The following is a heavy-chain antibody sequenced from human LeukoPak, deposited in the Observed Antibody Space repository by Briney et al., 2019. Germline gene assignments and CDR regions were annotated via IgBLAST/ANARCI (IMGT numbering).Heavy chain of an antibody. CDR2: ISAYNGNT. V-gene: IGHV1-18*01. CDR3: AKIRGGSSAGAFDI. D-gene: IGHD1-26*01. J-gene: IGHJ3*02. Sequence: ASVKVSCKASGYTFTSYGISWVRQAPGQGLEWMGWISAYNGNTNYAQKLQGGVTMTTDTSTSTAYMELRSLRSDDTAVYYCAKIRGGSSAGAFDIWGQGTMVTVSS. CDR1: GYTFTSYG.